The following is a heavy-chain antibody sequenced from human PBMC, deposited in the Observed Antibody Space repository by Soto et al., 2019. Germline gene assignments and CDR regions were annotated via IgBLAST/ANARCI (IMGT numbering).Heavy chain of an antibody. J-gene: IGHJ4*02. Sequence: GGSLRLSCAASGFTFDDYTMHWVRQAPGKGLEWVSLISWDGGSTYYADSVKGRFTISRDNSKNSLYLQMNSLRTEDTALYYCAKDISYYGSLHYWGQGTLVTVSS. CDR3: AKDISYYGSLHY. CDR2: ISWDGGST. CDR1: GFTFDDYT. D-gene: IGHD1-26*01. V-gene: IGHV3-43*01.